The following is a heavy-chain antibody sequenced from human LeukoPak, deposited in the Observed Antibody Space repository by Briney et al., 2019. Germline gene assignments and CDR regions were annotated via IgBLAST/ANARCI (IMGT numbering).Heavy chain of an antibody. CDR1: GGSISSYY. Sequence: PSETLSLTCTVSGGSISSYYWSWIRRPPGKGLEWIGYIYYSGSTNYNPSLKSRVTISVDTSKNQFSLKLSSVTAADTAVYYCARLYSSGWHYFDYWGQGTLVTVSS. CDR3: ARLYSSGWHYFDY. J-gene: IGHJ4*02. D-gene: IGHD6-19*01. V-gene: IGHV4-59*08. CDR2: IYYSGST.